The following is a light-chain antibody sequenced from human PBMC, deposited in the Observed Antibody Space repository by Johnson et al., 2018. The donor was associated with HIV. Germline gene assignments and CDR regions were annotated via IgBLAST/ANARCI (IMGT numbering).Light chain of an antibody. Sequence: HSVLTQPPSVSAAPGQKVTISCSGSSSNIGNNYVSWYQQLPGTAPKLLIYENNKRPSGIPDRFSGSKFGTSATLGITGLQTGDEADYYCGTWNSNLSASYLFGSATKVTVL. CDR3: GTWNSNLSASYL. J-gene: IGLJ1*01. V-gene: IGLV1-51*02. CDR2: ENN. CDR1: SSNIGNNY.